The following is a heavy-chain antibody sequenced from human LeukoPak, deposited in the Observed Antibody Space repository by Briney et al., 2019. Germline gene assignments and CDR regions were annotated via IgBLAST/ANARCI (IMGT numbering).Heavy chain of an antibody. V-gene: IGHV4-34*01. D-gene: IGHD2-2*01. CDR3: ARPWPRSKRASYFDY. CDR2: INHSGST. Sequence: PSETLSLTCAVYGGSFSGYYWSWIRQPPGKGLEWIGEINHSGSTNYNPSLKSRVTISVDTSKNQFSLKLSSVTAADTAVYYCARPWPRSKRASYFDYWGQGTLVTVSS. J-gene: IGHJ4*02. CDR1: GGSFSGYY.